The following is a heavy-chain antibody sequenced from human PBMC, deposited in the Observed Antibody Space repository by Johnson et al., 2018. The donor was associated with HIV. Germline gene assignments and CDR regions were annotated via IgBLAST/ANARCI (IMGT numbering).Heavy chain of an antibody. D-gene: IGHD3-16*02. CDR1: GFTFSSNA. CDR2: ISYDGSNK. CDR3: ARDRVITFGGVIGRGAFDI. Sequence: QMLLVESGGGVVQPGGSLRLSCAASGFTFSSNAMHWVRQAPGKGLEWVAVISYDGSNKYYADSVKGRFTISRDNSKNTLYLQMNSLRAEDTAVYYCARDRVITFGGVIGRGAFDIWGQGTMVTVSS. V-gene: IGHV3-30*01. J-gene: IGHJ3*02.